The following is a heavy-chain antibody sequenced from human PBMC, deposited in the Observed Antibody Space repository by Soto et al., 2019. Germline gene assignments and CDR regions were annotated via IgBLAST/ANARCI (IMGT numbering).Heavy chain of an antibody. J-gene: IGHJ4*02. Sequence: PSETLSLTCTVSGGSISSYYWSWFRQPPGKGLEWIGYIYYSGSTNYNPSLKSRVTISVDTSKNQFSLKLSSVTAADTAVYYCARGGSSCFGYWGQGTLVTVS. V-gene: IGHV4-59*01. CDR3: ARGGSSCFGY. D-gene: IGHD3-10*01. CDR2: IYYSGST. CDR1: GGSISSYY.